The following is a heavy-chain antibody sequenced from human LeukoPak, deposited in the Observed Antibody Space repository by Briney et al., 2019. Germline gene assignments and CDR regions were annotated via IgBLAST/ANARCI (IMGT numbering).Heavy chain of an antibody. CDR3: ARVLLVTPVAAFDV. CDR1: GVAFSSYY. D-gene: IGHD4-23*01. V-gene: IGHV4-34*01. J-gene: IGHJ3*01. Sequence: SETLSLTCAVYGVAFSSYYWSWIRQPPGKGLEWVGQIDHSGSTNFNPSLKSRVTMSVNTTKKRASLNLNSVTAADTAVYYCARVLLVTPVAAFDVWGQGTMVAVSS. CDR2: IDHSGST.